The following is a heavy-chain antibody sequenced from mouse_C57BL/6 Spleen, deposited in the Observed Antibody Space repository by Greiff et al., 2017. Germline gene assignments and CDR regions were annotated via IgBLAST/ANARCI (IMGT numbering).Heavy chain of an antibody. V-gene: IGHV2-2*01. CDR1: GFSLTSYG. CDR3: ARNSVSWFAY. J-gene: IGHJ3*01. Sequence: VKLMESGPGLVQPSQSLSITCTVSGFSLTSYGVHWVRQSPGKGLEWLGVIWSGGSTDYNAAFISRLSISKDNSKSQVFFKMNSLQADDTAIYYCARNSVSWFAYWGQGTLVTVSA. CDR2: IWSGGST.